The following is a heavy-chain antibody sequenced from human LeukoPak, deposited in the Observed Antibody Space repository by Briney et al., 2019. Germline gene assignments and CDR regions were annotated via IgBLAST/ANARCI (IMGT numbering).Heavy chain of an antibody. CDR3: ARDPVEWELLLDY. Sequence: GGSLRLSCAASGFTFSSYAMSWVRQAPGKRLEWVANMNIDGSEKYYADSAKGRFTISRDNARNSVYLQMNSLRVEDTAVYYCARDPVEWELLLDYWGQGTLVTVSS. D-gene: IGHD1-26*01. CDR1: GFTFSSYA. V-gene: IGHV3-7*01. CDR2: MNIDGSEK. J-gene: IGHJ4*02.